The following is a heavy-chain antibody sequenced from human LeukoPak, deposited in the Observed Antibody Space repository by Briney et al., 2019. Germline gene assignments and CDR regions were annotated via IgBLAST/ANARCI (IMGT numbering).Heavy chain of an antibody. Sequence: KTSETLSLPCTVSGDSINNWWAWIRQRPGKGLGWIGYIYRIGAPTSYNPSLKGRVTISIDTSRNQFPLRLGSVAAADTAVYYCARDSRGGGPDFDYWGQGTLVTVSS. V-gene: IGHV4-59*01. CDR1: GDSINNW. CDR2: IYRIGAPT. CDR3: ARDSRGGGPDFDY. J-gene: IGHJ4*02. D-gene: IGHD2-15*01.